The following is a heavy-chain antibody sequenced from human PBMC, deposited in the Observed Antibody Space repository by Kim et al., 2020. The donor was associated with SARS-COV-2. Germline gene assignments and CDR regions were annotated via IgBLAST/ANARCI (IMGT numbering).Heavy chain of an antibody. Sequence: RYSPSFQGQVTISADKSISTAYLQWSSLKASDTAMYYCARQTTVTTDFDYWGQGTLVTVSS. CDR3: ARQTTVTTDFDY. V-gene: IGHV5-51*01. J-gene: IGHJ4*02. D-gene: IGHD4-17*01.